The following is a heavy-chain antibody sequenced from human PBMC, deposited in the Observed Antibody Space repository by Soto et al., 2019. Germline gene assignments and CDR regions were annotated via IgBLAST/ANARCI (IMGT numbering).Heavy chain of an antibody. J-gene: IGHJ6*02. Sequence: ASVKVSCKASGYTFTGYYMHWVRQAPGQGLEWMGWINPNSGSTNYAQKFQGWVTMTRDTSISTAYMELSRLRSDDTAVYYCARESYATYYYYGMDVWGQGTTVTVSS. V-gene: IGHV1-2*04. CDR3: ARESYATYYYYGMDV. D-gene: IGHD3-16*01. CDR1: GYTFTGYY. CDR2: INPNSGST.